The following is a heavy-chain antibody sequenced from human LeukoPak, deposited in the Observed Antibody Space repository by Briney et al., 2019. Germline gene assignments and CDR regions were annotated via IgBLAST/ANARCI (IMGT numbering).Heavy chain of an antibody. Sequence: ASVTVSFKASGYTFTSYGISWVRPAPGQGLEWMGWISAYNGNTNYAQKLQGRVTMTTDTSTSTAYMELRSLRSDDTAVYYCARAKYGGNQIDFWGQGTLVTVSS. CDR3: ARAKYGGNQIDF. CDR2: ISAYNGNT. V-gene: IGHV1-18*01. J-gene: IGHJ4*02. D-gene: IGHD4-23*01. CDR1: GYTFTSYG.